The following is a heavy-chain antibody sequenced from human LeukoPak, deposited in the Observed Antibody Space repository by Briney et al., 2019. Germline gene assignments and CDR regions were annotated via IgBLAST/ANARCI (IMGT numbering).Heavy chain of an antibody. CDR3: ATIAVTTTGLDY. CDR1: GYTFTSYD. D-gene: IGHD4-17*01. CDR2: MNPNSGNT. Sequence: ASVKVSCKASGYTFTSYDINWVRQATGQGLEWMGWMNPNSGNTGYAQKFQGRVTMTRNTSISTAYMELSSLRSEDTAVYYCATIAVTTTGLDYWGQGTLVTVSS. J-gene: IGHJ4*02. V-gene: IGHV1-8*01.